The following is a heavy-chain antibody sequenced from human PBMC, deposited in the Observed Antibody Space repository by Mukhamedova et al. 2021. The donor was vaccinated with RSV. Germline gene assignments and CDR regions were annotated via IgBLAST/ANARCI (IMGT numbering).Heavy chain of an antibody. CDR2: INAGNGNT. D-gene: IGHD3-22*01. Sequence: VRQAPGQRLEWMGWINAGNGNTKYSQKFQGRVTITRDTSASTAYMELSSLRSEDTAVYYCARTPGNYYYDSSLDYWGQGTLVTFS. CDR3: ARTPGNYYYDSSLDY. V-gene: IGHV1-3*01. J-gene: IGHJ4*02.